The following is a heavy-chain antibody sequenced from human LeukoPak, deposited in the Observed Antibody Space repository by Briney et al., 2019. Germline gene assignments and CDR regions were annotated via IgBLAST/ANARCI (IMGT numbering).Heavy chain of an antibody. CDR3: ARGSGDLSNP. J-gene: IGHJ5*02. CDR1: GYTLTSYY. Sequence: ASVKVSCKASGYTLTSYYMHWVRHAPGQGLEWMGIIKPSGGSTSYAQKFQGRVTMTRDTATNTVYMGLSSLRSEDTAVYYCARGSGDLSNPWGQGSLVTVSS. V-gene: IGHV1-46*01. D-gene: IGHD2-21*02. CDR2: IKPSGGST.